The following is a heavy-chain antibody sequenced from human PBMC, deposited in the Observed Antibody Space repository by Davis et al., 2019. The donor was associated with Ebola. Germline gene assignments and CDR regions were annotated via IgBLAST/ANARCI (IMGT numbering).Heavy chain of an antibody. Sequence: GGSLRLSCAASGFTFSSYVMGWVRQAPGKGLEWVSRIGGSGHSADYGDSVRGRFTISRDNSKNTLYLQMNSLRAEDTAVYYCARPGGYCSGSFCPDYYYGMDVWGQGTTVTVSS. V-gene: IGHV3-23*01. CDR1: GFTFSSYV. CDR3: ARPGGYCSGSFCPDYYYGMDV. J-gene: IGHJ6*02. CDR2: IGGSGHSA. D-gene: IGHD2-15*01.